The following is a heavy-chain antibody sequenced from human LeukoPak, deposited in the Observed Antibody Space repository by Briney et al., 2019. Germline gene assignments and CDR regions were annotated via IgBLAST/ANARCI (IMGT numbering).Heavy chain of an antibody. J-gene: IGHJ4*02. CDR2: MTPNSGNT. V-gene: IGHV1-8*01. Sequence: GASVKVSCKASGYTSTSYAINSGRHATGQGLGGMGWMTPNSGNTGYAQKFQGRVTMTRNTSISTAYMELSSLRSEDTAVYYCARGRGPTDFDYWGQGTLVTVSS. D-gene: IGHD3-10*01. CDR3: ARGRGPTDFDY. CDR1: GYTSTSYA.